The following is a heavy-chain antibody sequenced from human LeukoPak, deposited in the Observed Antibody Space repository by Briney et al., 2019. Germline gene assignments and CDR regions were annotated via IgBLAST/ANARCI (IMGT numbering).Heavy chain of an antibody. CDR2: ISSNGGST. CDR3: VTPSGRRSDAFDI. CDR1: GFTFSSYA. D-gene: IGHD2-15*01. Sequence: GGSLRLSCSASGFTFSSYAMHWVRQAPGKGLEYVSAISSNGGSTYYADSVKGRLTISRDNSKNTLYLQMSSLRGEDTAVYYCVTPSGRRSDAFDIWGQGTMVTVSS. V-gene: IGHV3-64D*09. J-gene: IGHJ3*02.